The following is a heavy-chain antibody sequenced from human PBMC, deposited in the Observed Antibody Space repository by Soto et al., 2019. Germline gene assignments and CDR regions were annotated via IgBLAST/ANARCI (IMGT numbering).Heavy chain of an antibody. CDR2: IIPIFGTA. D-gene: IGHD3-22*01. V-gene: IGHV1-69*13. Sequence: ASVKVSCKASGGTFSSYAISWVRQAPGQGLEWMGGIIPIFGTANYAQKFQGRVTITADESTSTAYMELSSLRSEDTAVYYCAITFNKQYYYDSSGYYYPPDYWGQGTLVTVSS. CDR3: AITFNKQYYYDSSGYYYPPDY. CDR1: GGTFSSYA. J-gene: IGHJ4*02.